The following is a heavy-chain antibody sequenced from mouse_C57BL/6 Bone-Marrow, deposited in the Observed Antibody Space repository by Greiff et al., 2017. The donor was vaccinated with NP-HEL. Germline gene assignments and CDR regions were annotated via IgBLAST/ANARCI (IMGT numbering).Heavy chain of an antibody. Sequence: VQLKESGAELVKPGASVKISCKASGYAFSSYWMNWVKQRPGKGLEWIGQIYPGDGDTNYNGKFKGKATLTADKSSSTAYMQLSSLTSEDSAVYFCARGGYYGNYERVDYYAMDYWGQGTSVTVSS. V-gene: IGHV1-80*01. CDR3: ARGGYYGNYERVDYYAMDY. CDR2: IYPGDGDT. D-gene: IGHD2-1*01. J-gene: IGHJ4*01. CDR1: GYAFSSYW.